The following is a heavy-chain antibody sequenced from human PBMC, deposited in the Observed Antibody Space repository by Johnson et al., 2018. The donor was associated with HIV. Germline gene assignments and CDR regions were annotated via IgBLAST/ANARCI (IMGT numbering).Heavy chain of an antibody. CDR3: TPLGGYTPGSLDI. Sequence: VQLVESGGGLAQPAWSPRISCAASGFIFDDYAMHWVRQAPGKGLEWVSGISWNSGSIGYADSVKGRFTISRDNAKNSLYLQINSLRAEDTAVYYCTPLGGYTPGSLDIWGQGTLVTVSS. CDR2: ISWNSGSI. J-gene: IGHJ3*02. CDR1: GFIFDDYA. D-gene: IGHD3-16*02. V-gene: IGHV3-9*01.